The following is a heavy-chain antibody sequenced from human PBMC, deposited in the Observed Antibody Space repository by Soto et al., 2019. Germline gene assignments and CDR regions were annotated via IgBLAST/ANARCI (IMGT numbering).Heavy chain of an antibody. J-gene: IGHJ6*02. CDR3: ARDGAKYNWNFSGYYYYGMDV. CDR1: GYTFTSYG. Sequence: QVQLVQSGAEVKKPGASVKVSCKASGYTFTSYGISWVRQAPGQGLEWMGWISAYNGNTNYAQKLQGRVTMTTDTSTSTAYMELRSLRSNDTAVYYCARDGAKYNWNFSGYYYYGMDVWGQGTTVTVSS. CDR2: ISAYNGNT. V-gene: IGHV1-18*04. D-gene: IGHD1-7*01.